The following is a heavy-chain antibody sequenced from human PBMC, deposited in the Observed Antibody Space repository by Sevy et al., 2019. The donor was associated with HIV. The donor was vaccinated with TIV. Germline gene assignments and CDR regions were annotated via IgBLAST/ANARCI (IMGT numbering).Heavy chain of an antibody. CDR3: AGENAWGRGYS. D-gene: IGHD1-26*01. J-gene: IGHJ4*02. CDR1: GGSITSLY. CDR2: IYYNGHI. Sequence: SESLSLTCTVSGGSITSLYWNWIRQPPGKGLEWIANIYYNGHINYNPSLKSRVTLSLDTSKNQYSLRLSSVTAANMAMYYCAGENAWGRGYSWGQGTLVTVSS. V-gene: IGHV4-59*08.